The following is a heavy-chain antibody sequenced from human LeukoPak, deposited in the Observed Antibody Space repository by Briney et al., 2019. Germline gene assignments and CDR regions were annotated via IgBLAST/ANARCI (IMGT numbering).Heavy chain of an antibody. CDR2: IIPIFGTA. CDR1: GGTFSSYA. D-gene: IGHD3-22*01. J-gene: IGHJ5*02. V-gene: IGHV1-69*13. Sequence: SVKVSCKASGGTFSSYAISWVRQAPGQGLEWMGGIIPIFGTANYAQKFQGRVTITADESTSAAYMELSSLRSEDTAVYYCARDGDYYDSSGYYRWFDPWGQGTQVTVSS. CDR3: ARDGDYYDSSGYYRWFDP.